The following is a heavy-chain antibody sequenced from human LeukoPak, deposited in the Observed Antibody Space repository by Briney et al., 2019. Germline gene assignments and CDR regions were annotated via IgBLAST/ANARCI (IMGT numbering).Heavy chain of an antibody. J-gene: IGHJ4*02. CDR1: DGSFSGYY. D-gene: IGHD3-22*01. V-gene: IGHV4-34*01. CDR2: INHSGST. Sequence: SETLSLTCAVYDGSFSGYYWSWIRQPPGKGLVWIGEINHSGSTNYNPSLKSRVTISVDTSKNQFSLKLSSVTAADTALYYCARYSGYYLSYFDSWGQGALVTVSS. CDR3: ARYSGYYLSYFDS.